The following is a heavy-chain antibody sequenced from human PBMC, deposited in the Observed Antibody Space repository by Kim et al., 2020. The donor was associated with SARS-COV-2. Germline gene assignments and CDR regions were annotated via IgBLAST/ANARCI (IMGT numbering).Heavy chain of an antibody. CDR2: IYHSGST. D-gene: IGHD3-10*01. CDR1: GGSISSSNW. CDR3: ASSYYGSGSYYKYLDY. Sequence: SETLSLTCAVSGGSISSSNWWSWVRQPPGKGLEWIGEIYHSGSTNYNPSLKSRVTISVDKSKNQFSLKLSSVTAADTAVYYCASSYYGSGSYYKYLDYWGQGTLVTVSS. J-gene: IGHJ4*02. V-gene: IGHV4-4*02.